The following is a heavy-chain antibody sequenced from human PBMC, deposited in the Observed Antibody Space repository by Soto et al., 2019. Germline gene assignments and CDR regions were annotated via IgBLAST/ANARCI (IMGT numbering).Heavy chain of an antibody. Sequence: QVQLQESGPGLVKPSETLSLTCTVSSDSSSSYKWSWIRQTPVKGLEWIGYIDNSGGTSYTPSLRSSVTISIDTSTKQFSLKLSSVTAADTAVYYCVRQGFGALHGLVDVWGQGTTVTVSS. CDR1: SDSSSSYK. J-gene: IGHJ6*02. CDR2: IDNSGGT. CDR3: VRQGFGALHGLVDV. V-gene: IGHV4-59*08. D-gene: IGHD3-10*01.